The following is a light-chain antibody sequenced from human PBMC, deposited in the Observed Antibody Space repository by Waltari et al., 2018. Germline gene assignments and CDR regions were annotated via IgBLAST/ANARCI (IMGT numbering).Light chain of an antibody. CDR3: QSYDSSLSGFWV. CDR1: SSNIGAGYD. V-gene: IGLV1-40*01. Sequence: QSVLTQPPSVSGAPGQRVTISCTGSSSNIGAGYDVHWYQQLPGTAPKLLIYGNSNRPSVVPDRFSGSKSGTSASLAITGLQAEDEADYYCQSYDSSLSGFWVFGGGTKLTVL. J-gene: IGLJ3*02. CDR2: GNS.